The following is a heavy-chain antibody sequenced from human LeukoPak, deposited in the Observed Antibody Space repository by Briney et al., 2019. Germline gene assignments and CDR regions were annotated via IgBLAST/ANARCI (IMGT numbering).Heavy chain of an antibody. J-gene: IGHJ3*02. V-gene: IGHV3-23*01. CDR2: ISGRGGST. CDR3: AKDRGGTYQNDAFDI. CDR1: GFSFSSCA. Sequence: GGSLRLSCAASGFSFSSCAMSWVRQAPGKGLEWVSTISGRGGSTYYADSVKGRFPISRDNSRNTLYLQMNSLRVEDTAVYYCAKDRGGTYQNDAFDIWGQGTMVTVSS. D-gene: IGHD1-26*01.